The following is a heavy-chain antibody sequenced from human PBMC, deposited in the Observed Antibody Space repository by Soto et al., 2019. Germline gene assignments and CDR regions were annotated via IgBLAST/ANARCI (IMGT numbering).Heavy chain of an antibody. CDR2: INAGNGNT. Sequence: QVQLVQSGAAVKKPGASVKVSCQASGYTFTSYAMHWVRQAPGQRLEWMGWINAGNGNTKYSQKFQGRVTITRDTTASTADMELSSLRSEDTAVYYCAREGWYGDYAYYYYMDVWGKGTTVTVSS. V-gene: IGHV1-3*01. CDR1: GYTFTSYA. J-gene: IGHJ6*03. D-gene: IGHD4-17*01. CDR3: AREGWYGDYAYYYYMDV.